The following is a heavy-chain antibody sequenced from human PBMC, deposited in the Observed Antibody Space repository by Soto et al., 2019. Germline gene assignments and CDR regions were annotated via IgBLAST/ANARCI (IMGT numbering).Heavy chain of an antibody. D-gene: IGHD3-16*01. J-gene: IGHJ5*02. CDR2: VHSSGVT. V-gene: IGHV4-61*01. Sequence: SETLSLTCTVSGGSVSNDNFYWSWIRQPPGKGLEWIGYVHSSGVTNYNPSLKRRVTISVDTSRNQFSLRLSSVTAADTAVYYCARGLTMGQLPSHFDHWGQGTLVTVSS. CDR3: ARGLTMGQLPSHFDH. CDR1: GGSVSNDNFY.